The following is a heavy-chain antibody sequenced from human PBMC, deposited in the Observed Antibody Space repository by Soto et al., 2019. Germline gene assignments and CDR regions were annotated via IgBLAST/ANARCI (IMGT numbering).Heavy chain of an antibody. Sequence: NPSETLSLTCAVYGGSFSCYYWSWIRQPPGKGLEWIGEINHSGSTNYNPSLKSRVTISVDTSKNQFSLKLSSVTAADTAVYYCAKVRDDHSYFFDYWGQGTLVTVSS. J-gene: IGHJ4*02. D-gene: IGHD6-6*01. CDR3: AKVRDDHSYFFDY. CDR2: INHSGST. V-gene: IGHV4-34*01. CDR1: GGSFSCYY.